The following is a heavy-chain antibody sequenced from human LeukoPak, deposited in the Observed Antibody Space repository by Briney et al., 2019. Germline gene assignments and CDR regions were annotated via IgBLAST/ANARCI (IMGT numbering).Heavy chain of an antibody. D-gene: IGHD3-10*01. Sequence: GGSLRLSCAASGFIFSTYGMHWVGQAPGKGTEWVAVIWYDGSDKYYADSVKGRFTISRDNSKNTLFLQMNNLRAEDTAVYYCVRASGPFDIWGQGTMVTVSS. J-gene: IGHJ3*02. CDR1: GFIFSTYG. CDR3: VRASGPFDI. V-gene: IGHV3-33*01. CDR2: IWYDGSDK.